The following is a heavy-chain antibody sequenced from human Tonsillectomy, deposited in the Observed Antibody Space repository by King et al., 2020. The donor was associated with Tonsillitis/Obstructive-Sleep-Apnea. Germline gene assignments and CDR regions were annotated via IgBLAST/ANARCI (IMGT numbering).Heavy chain of an antibody. J-gene: IGHJ6*02. CDR3: ERVAAASSHGMDV. CDR1: GYTFTGYY. Sequence: QLVQSGAEVKKPGASVKVSCKAAGYTFTGYYMYWVRQAPGQGLEWMGWINPDSGGTKYAQKFQGRVTMTRDTSISKVYMELSRLRSDDTAVYYCERVAAASSHGMDVWGQGTTVTVSS. CDR2: INPDSGGT. D-gene: IGHD6-19*01. V-gene: IGHV1-2*02.